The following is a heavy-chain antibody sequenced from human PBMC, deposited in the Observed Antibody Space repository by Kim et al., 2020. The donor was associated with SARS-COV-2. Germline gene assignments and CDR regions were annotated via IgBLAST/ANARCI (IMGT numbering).Heavy chain of an antibody. Sequence: ASVKVSCKASGYTFTGYYMHWVRHAPGQGLEWMGRINPNSGGTNYAQKFQGRVTMTRDTSISTAYMELSRLRSDDTAVYYCARDLEEGEWELHSWGQGTLVTVSS. D-gene: IGHD1-26*01. CDR1: GYTFTGYY. J-gene: IGHJ5*02. CDR3: ARDLEEGEWELHS. V-gene: IGHV1-2*06. CDR2: INPNSGGT.